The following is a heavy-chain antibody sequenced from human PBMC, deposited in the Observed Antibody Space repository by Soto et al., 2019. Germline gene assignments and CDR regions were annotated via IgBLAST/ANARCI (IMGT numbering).Heavy chain of an antibody. Sequence: SETLSLTCTVSGGSISSYYWSWIRQPPGKGLEWIGYIYYSGSTNYNPSLKSRVTISVDTSKNQFSLKLSSVTAADTAVYYCAREGGDYDYYYMDVWGKGTTVTVSS. CDR1: GGSISSYY. D-gene: IGHD3-16*01. CDR2: IYYSGST. V-gene: IGHV4-59*01. CDR3: AREGGDYDYYYMDV. J-gene: IGHJ6*03.